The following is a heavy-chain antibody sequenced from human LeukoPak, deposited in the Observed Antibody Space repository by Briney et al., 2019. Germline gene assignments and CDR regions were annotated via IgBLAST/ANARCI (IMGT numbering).Heavy chain of an antibody. V-gene: IGHV1-69*01. J-gene: IGHJ5*02. CDR2: IIPIFGTA. CDR1: GGTFSSYA. CDR3: ARDSDIVVVPPANWFDP. Sequence: ASVKVSCKASGGTFSSYAISWVRQAPGQGLKWMGGIIPIFGTANYAQEFQGRVTITADESTSTAYMELSSLRSEDTAVYYCARDSDIVVVPPANWFDPWGQGTLVTVSS. D-gene: IGHD2-2*01.